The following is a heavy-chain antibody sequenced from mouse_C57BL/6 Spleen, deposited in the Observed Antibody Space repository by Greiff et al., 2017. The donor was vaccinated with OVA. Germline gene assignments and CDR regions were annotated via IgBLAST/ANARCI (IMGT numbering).Heavy chain of an antibody. CDR3: ARDRSSFDY. V-gene: IGHV5-4*01. Sequence: EVMLVESGGGLVKPGGSLKLSCAASGFTFSSYAMSWVRQTPEKRLEWVATISDGGSYTYYPDNVKGRFTISRDNAKNNLYLQMSHLKSEDTAMYYCARDRSSFDYWGQGTTLTVSS. D-gene: IGHD1-1*01. J-gene: IGHJ2*01. CDR2: ISDGGSYT. CDR1: GFTFSSYA.